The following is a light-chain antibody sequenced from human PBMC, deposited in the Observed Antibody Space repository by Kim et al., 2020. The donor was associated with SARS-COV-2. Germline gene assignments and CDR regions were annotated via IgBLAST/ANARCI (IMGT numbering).Light chain of an antibody. V-gene: IGKV1-5*03. Sequence: SASVGDRVTITCRASQSISSWLAWYQQKPGKAPKLLIYKASTLESGVPSRFCGSGSGTEFTLTISSLQPDDFASYYCQQYNSLWTFGQGTKVDIK. J-gene: IGKJ1*01. CDR2: KAS. CDR1: QSISSW. CDR3: QQYNSLWT.